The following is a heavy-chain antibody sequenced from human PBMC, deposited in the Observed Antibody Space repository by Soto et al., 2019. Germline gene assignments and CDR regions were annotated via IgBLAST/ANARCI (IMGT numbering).Heavy chain of an antibody. CDR3: AKDPTGRTTTSEFDT. J-gene: IGHJ5*02. CDR1: GFTFSSYS. D-gene: IGHD2-2*01. V-gene: IGHV3-23*01. CDR2: ISGSGGST. Sequence: GGSLRLSCAASGFTFSSYSMNWVRQAPGKGLEWVSAISGSGGSTYYADSVKGRFTISRDNSKNTLYLQMNSLRAEDTAVYYCAKDPTGRTTTSEFDTCAQQNLLTVSS.